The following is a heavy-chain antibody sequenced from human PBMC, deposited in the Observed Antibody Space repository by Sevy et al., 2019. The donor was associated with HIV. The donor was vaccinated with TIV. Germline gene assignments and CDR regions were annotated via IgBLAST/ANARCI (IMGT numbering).Heavy chain of an antibody. V-gene: IGHV1-2*06. CDR2: INPNSGGT. Sequence: ASVKVSCKASGYTFTGYYMHWVRQAPGQGLEWMGRINPNSGGTNYVQKFQGRVTMTRDTSISTAYMEPSRLRSDDTAVYYCARGERAAKLRLLEWLTYGGQGTLVTVSS. D-gene: IGHD3-3*01. CDR3: ARGERAAKLRLLEWLTY. CDR1: GYTFTGYY. J-gene: IGHJ4*02.